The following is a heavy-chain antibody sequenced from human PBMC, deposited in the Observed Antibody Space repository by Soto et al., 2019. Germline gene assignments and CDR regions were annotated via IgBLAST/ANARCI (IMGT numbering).Heavy chain of an antibody. Sequence: GGSLRLSCAASGFTFSSYWMHWVRQAPGKGLVWVSRINSDGSSTSYADSVKGRFTISRDNAKNTLYLQMNSLRAEDTAVYYCAREGGDYYYGSGRNINYYYYGMDVWGQGTTVTISS. CDR1: GFTFSSYW. CDR3: AREGGDYYYGSGRNINYYYYGMDV. J-gene: IGHJ6*02. V-gene: IGHV3-74*01. D-gene: IGHD3-10*01. CDR2: INSDGSST.